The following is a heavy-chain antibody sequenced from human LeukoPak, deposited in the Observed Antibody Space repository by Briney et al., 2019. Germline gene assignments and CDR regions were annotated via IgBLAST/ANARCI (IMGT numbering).Heavy chain of an antibody. CDR3: TGRGHGYSLD. V-gene: IGHV4-4*09. J-gene: IGHJ1*01. D-gene: IGHD2-15*01. CDR2: IQDSGIT. CDR1: GDSVSSGS. Sequence: SETLSLICYVSGDSVSSGSWSWIRQSPGKGLEWIGFIQDSGITDYNPSLKSRLLMSLDISKNQFSLNLRSVTAADTAVYYCTGRGHGYSLDWGQNLLVTISS.